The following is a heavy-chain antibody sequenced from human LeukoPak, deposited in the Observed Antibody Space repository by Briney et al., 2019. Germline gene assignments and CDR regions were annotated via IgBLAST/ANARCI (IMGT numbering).Heavy chain of an antibody. CDR1: GFTFSNYG. Sequence: PGGSLRLSCAASGFTFSNYGMHWVRQAPDKGLEWVAFLQNHGGDIHYADSVEGRFTISRDNSKNTLYLQMNSLRPEDTAVYYCAMIWGFDYWGQGTLVTVSS. D-gene: IGHD7-27*01. J-gene: IGHJ4*02. V-gene: IGHV3-30*02. CDR3: AMIWGFDY. CDR2: LQNHGGDI.